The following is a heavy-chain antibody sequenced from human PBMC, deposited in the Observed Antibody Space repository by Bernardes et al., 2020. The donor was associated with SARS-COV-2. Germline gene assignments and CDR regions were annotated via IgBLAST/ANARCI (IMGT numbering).Heavy chain of an antibody. J-gene: IGHJ4*02. CDR2: INHSGST. Sequence: TLSLTCAVYGGSFSGYYWSWIRQPPGKGLEWIGEINHSGSTNYNPSLKSRVTISVDTSKNQFSLKLSSVTAADTAVYYCARGLGYSSSSVDYWGQGTLVTVSS. D-gene: IGHD6-6*01. CDR3: ARGLGYSSSSVDY. V-gene: IGHV4-34*01. CDR1: GGSFSGYY.